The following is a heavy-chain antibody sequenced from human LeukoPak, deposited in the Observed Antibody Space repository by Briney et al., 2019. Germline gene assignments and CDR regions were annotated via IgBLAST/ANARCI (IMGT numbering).Heavy chain of an antibody. CDR3: ARIRYCSGGSCS. V-gene: IGHV4-34*01. CDR1: GGSFSGYY. J-gene: IGHJ5*02. CDR2: INHSGST. Sequence: KASETPSLTCAVYGGSFSGYYWSWIRQPPGKGLEWIGEINHSGSTNYNPSLKSRVTISVDTSKNQFSLKLSSVTAADTAVYYCARIRYCSGGSCSWGQGTLVTVSA. D-gene: IGHD2-15*01.